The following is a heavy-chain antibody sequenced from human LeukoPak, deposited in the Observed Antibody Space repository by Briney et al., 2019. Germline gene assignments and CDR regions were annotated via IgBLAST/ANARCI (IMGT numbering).Heavy chain of an antibody. J-gene: IGHJ4*02. D-gene: IGHD3-10*01. CDR2: ISGSGGST. V-gene: IGHV3-23*01. CDR1: GFTFSSYG. CDR3: AKDDCPHRFGETALGL. Sequence: GGSLRLSCAASGFTFSSYGMSWVRQDPGKGLEWVSAISGSGGSTYYADSVKGRFTISRDNSKNTLYLQMNSLRAEDTAVYYCAKDDCPHRFGETALGLWGQGTLVTVSS.